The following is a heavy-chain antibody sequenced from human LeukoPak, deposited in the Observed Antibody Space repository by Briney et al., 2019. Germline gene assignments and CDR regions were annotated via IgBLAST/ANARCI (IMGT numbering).Heavy chain of an antibody. D-gene: IGHD1-7*01. J-gene: IGHJ4*02. Sequence: GGSLRLSCAASGFTVSSNYMSWVPQAPGNKLEWVSVMYSGGSTYYADSVKGRFTISRNSSKNTLYLQMNRLRAEDTAVYYCARAKRGQTGTTIFDYWGQGTLVTVSS. V-gene: IGHV3-53*01. CDR1: GFTVSSNY. CDR3: ARAKRGQTGTTIFDY. CDR2: MYSGGST.